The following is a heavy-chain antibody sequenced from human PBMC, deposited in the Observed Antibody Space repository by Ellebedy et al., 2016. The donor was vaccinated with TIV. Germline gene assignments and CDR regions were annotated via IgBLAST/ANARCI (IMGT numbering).Heavy chain of an antibody. CDR2: VHPTDDGT. D-gene: IGHD6-19*01. Sequence: AASVKVSCKASGYTFTSFYMHWVRQAPGQGLAWMGIVHPTDDGTKYAQNFQGRVTMTRDPSTSTVYMELSSLRSEDTAVYFCVRGFVAVSNYGVDVWGQGTTVTVSS. V-gene: IGHV1-46*01. CDR1: GYTFTSFY. J-gene: IGHJ6*02. CDR3: VRGFVAVSNYGVDV.